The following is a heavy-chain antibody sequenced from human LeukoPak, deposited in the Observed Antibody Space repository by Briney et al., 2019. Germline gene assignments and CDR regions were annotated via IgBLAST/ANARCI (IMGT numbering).Heavy chain of an antibody. CDR2: IYTSGST. Sequence: SETLSLTCTVSGGSISSYYWSWLRQPAGKGLEWIGRIYTSGSTNYNPSLKSRVTMSVDTSKNQFSLKLSSVTAADTAVYYCARDDPDDSSGYSSWYFDYWGQGTLVTVSS. J-gene: IGHJ4*02. CDR3: ARDDPDDSSGYSSWYFDY. D-gene: IGHD3-22*01. V-gene: IGHV4-4*07. CDR1: GGSISSYY.